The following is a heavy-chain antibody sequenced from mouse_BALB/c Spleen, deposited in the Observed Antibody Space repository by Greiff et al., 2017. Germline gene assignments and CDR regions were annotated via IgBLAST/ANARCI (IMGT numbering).Heavy chain of an antibody. V-gene: IGHV2-9*02. D-gene: IGHD1-1*01. Sequence: QGQLKESGPGLVAPSQSLSITCTVSGFSLTSYGVHWVRQPPGKGLEWLGVIWAGGSTNYNSALMSRLSISKDNSKSQVFLKMNSLQTDDTAMYYCARYYYGSSHWFAYWGQGTLVTVSA. CDR2: IWAGGST. CDR1: GFSLTSYG. CDR3: ARYYYGSSHWFAY. J-gene: IGHJ3*01.